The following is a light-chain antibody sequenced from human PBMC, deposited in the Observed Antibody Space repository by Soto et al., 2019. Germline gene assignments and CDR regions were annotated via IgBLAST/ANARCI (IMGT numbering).Light chain of an antibody. Sequence: EFVLTQSPGTLSLSPWERATLSCRASQTVRNNYLAWYQQKPGQAPRSLIYDASSRATGIPDRFSGGGSGTDFTRTISRLEPEDFAVYYCQQFSSYPLTFGGGTKVDIK. CDR3: QQFSSYPLT. J-gene: IGKJ4*01. CDR1: QTVRNNY. CDR2: DAS. V-gene: IGKV3-20*01.